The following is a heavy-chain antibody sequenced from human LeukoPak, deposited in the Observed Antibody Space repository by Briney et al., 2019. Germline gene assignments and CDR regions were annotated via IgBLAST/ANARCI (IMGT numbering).Heavy chain of an antibody. CDR1: GGSFSGYY. J-gene: IGHJ6*02. CDR3: ARAVNDDSGNSPRPYYYNYGLDV. D-gene: IGHD3-10*01. Sequence: PSETLSLTCAVYGGSFSGYYWSWIRQPSGKGLEWIGEINDSGITNYNPSLESRVTISIDTYKRQFSLKLTSVTAADTSVYYCARAVNDDSGNSPRPYYYNYGLDVWGQGTTVTVSS. V-gene: IGHV4-34*01. CDR2: INDSGIT.